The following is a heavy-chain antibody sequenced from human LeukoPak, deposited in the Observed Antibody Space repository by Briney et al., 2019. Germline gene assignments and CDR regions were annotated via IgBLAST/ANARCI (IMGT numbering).Heavy chain of an antibody. CDR1: GFTFSSYA. J-gene: IGHJ4*02. V-gene: IGHV3-30-3*01. Sequence: GGSLRLSCAASGFTFSSYAMHWVRQAPGKGLEWVAVISYDGSNKYYADSVKGRFTISRDNTKNSVYLQMNSLRVDDTAIYYCARGGTRRPSPFDYWGQGILVTVSS. CDR2: ISYDGSNK. CDR3: ARGGTRRPSPFDY. D-gene: IGHD1-14*01.